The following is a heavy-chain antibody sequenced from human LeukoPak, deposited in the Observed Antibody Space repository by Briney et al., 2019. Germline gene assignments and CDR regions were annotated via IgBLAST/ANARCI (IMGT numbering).Heavy chain of an antibody. CDR3: AKVAYSTSADY. CDR2: ISRDSGYT. V-gene: IGHV3-43*02. Sequence: GGSLRLSCAASGFTFDDYAMNWVRQAPGRGLEWVSLISRDSGYTYYAASVKGRFTIPRDNSKNSLYLQMNSLRTEDTALYYCAKVAYSTSADYWGQGTLVTVSS. CDR1: GFTFDDYA. D-gene: IGHD6-6*01. J-gene: IGHJ4*02.